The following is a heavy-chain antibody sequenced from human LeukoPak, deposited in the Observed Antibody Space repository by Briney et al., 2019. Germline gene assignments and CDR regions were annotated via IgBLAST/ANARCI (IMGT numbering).Heavy chain of an antibody. D-gene: IGHD2-8*01. J-gene: IGHJ4*02. CDR2: ISSNSIYI. Sequence: GGSLRLSCAASGCTFSSYSMNWVRQAPGKGLEWVSSISSNSIYIYYAGSVEGRFTISRDNAKNSLYLQMNSLRAEDTAVYYCARDLTSGPTRHDYWGQGTLVTVSS. V-gene: IGHV3-21*06. CDR3: ARDLTSGPTRHDY. CDR1: GCTFSSYS.